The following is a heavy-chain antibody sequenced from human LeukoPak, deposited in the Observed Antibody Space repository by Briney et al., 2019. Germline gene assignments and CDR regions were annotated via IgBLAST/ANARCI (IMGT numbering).Heavy chain of an antibody. V-gene: IGHV3-48*02. J-gene: IGHJ4*02. CDR1: GFPLSSYS. Sequence: GGSLTLSCGASGFPLSSYSMRWPRHSRGKARVGVSYISSSRSTIYYADSVKGRFTISRDNAKNSVYLQMNSLRDEDTAVYYCAREVDYDYVWGSYRYIDYWGQGTLVTVSS. CDR2: ISSSRSTI. D-gene: IGHD3-16*02. CDR3: AREVDYDYVWGSYRYIDY.